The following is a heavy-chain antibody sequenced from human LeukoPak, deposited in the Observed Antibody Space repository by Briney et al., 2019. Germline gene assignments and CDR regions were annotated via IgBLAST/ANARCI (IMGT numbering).Heavy chain of an antibody. CDR3: AKDRRGEGYFDY. D-gene: IGHD3-16*01. V-gene: IGHV3-23*01. Sequence: SGGSLRLSCAASGFTFSSYAMSWVRQAPGKGLEWVSAISGSGGSTYYADSVKGRFTISRDNSKNTLYLQMNSLRAEDTAVYYCAKDRRGEGYFDYWGQGTLVTVSS. CDR1: GFTFSSYA. CDR2: ISGSGGST. J-gene: IGHJ4*02.